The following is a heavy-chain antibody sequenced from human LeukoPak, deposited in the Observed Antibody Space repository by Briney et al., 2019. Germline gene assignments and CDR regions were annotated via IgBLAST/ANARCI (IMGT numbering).Heavy chain of an antibody. D-gene: IGHD6-13*01. Sequence: GGSLKISWKGSGYSFTSYWIGWVRQMPGKGLEWMGMIYPGDSDTRYSPSFQGQVSISADKSISTAYLQWSSLKASDTAMYYCARPPGIAAAGYYFDYWGQGTLVTVSS. J-gene: IGHJ4*02. V-gene: IGHV5-51*01. CDR3: ARPPGIAAAGYYFDY. CDR2: IYPGDSDT. CDR1: GYSFTSYW.